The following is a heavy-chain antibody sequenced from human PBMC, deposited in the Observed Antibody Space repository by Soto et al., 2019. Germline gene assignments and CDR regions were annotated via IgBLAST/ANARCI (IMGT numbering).Heavy chain of an antibody. Sequence: PGGSLRLSCAASGFNFSSYSMSWVRQAPGKGLEWVSAISGSGGSTYYADSVKGRFTISRDNSKNTLYLQMNSLRAEDTAVYYCAKCGSWRYSSGSWFDPWGQGTLVTVSS. D-gene: IGHD6-19*01. J-gene: IGHJ5*02. CDR3: AKCGSWRYSSGSWFDP. CDR1: GFNFSSYS. V-gene: IGHV3-23*01. CDR2: ISGSGGST.